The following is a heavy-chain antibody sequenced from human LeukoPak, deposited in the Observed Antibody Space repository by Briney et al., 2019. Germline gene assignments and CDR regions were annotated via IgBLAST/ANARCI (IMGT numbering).Heavy chain of an antibody. D-gene: IGHD2-8*02. Sequence: PSETLSLTCTVSGGSISSYYWSWIRQPPGKGLEWIGYIYYSGSTNYNPSLKSRVTISVDTSKNQFSLKLSSVTAADTAVYYCARAAGGVTFDYWGQGTLVTVSS. J-gene: IGHJ4*02. CDR2: IYYSGST. CDR1: GGSISSYY. CDR3: ARAAGGVTFDY. V-gene: IGHV4-59*01.